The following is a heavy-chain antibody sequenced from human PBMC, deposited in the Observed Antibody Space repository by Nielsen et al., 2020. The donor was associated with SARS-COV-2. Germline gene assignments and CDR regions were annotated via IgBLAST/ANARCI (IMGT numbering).Heavy chain of an antibody. CDR2: ISSSSSTI. CDR3: AKGGSDGYSYGYSDYYYGMDV. V-gene: IGHV3-48*01. Sequence: GESLKISCAASGFTFSSYSMNWVRQAPGKGLEWVSYISSSSSTIYYADSVKGRFTISRDNAKNSLYLQMNSLRAEDTALYYCAKGGSDGYSYGYSDYYYGMDVWGQGTTVTVSS. J-gene: IGHJ6*02. CDR1: GFTFSSYS. D-gene: IGHD5-18*01.